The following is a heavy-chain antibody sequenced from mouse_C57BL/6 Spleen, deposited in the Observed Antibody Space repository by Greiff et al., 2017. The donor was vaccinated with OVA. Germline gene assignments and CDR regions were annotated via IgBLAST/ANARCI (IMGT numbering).Heavy chain of an antibody. D-gene: IGHD3-2*02. CDR2: IYPGDGDT. V-gene: IGHV1-80*01. Sequence: QVQLKESGAELVKPGASVKISCKASGYAFSSYWMNWVKQRPGKGLEWIGQIYPGDGDTNYNGKFKGKATLTADKSSSTAYMQLSSLTSEDSAVYFCARLDSSGEGYAMDYWGQGTSVTVSS. J-gene: IGHJ4*01. CDR3: ARLDSSGEGYAMDY. CDR1: GYAFSSYW.